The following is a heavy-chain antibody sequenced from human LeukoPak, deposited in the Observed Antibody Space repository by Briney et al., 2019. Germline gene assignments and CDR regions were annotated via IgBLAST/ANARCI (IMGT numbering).Heavy chain of an antibody. Sequence: GGSLRLSCAASGFTFSSYSMNWVRQAPGKGLEWVSSISSSSSYIYYADSVKGRFTISRDNAKNSLYLQMNSLRAEGTAVYYCARGPGYSSSWAFDYWGQGTLVTVSS. CDR2: ISSSSSYI. D-gene: IGHD6-13*01. CDR1: GFTFSSYS. J-gene: IGHJ4*02. V-gene: IGHV3-21*01. CDR3: ARGPGYSSSWAFDY.